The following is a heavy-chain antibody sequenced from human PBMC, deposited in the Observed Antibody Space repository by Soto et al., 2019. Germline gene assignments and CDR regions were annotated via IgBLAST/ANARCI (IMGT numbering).Heavy chain of an antibody. V-gene: IGHV1-46*01. CDR3: AREGDCGGDSFLRGPEY. Sequence: ASGTVACKAAGYTFTTYCMHWVRQAPGQGLEWMGIINPSGGGTSYAQKFEGRITMTRDTSTSTVYMELSSLTSEETAVYYCAREGDCGGDSFLRGPEYCDQRTLVT. D-gene: IGHD2-21*02. J-gene: IGHJ4*02. CDR1: GYTFTTYC. CDR2: INPSGGGT.